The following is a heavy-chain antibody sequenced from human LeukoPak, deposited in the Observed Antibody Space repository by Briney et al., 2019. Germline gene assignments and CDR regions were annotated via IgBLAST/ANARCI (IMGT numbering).Heavy chain of an antibody. CDR3: ARGDYYDSSGYCPYFDN. V-gene: IGHV1-2*02. Sequence: ASVKVSFKASGYTFTGYYMHWVRQAPGQGLEWMGWINPNSGGTNYAQKFQGRVTMTRDTSISTAYMELSRLRSDDTAVYYCARGDYYDSSGYCPYFDNWGQGTLVTVSS. CDR1: GYTFTGYY. J-gene: IGHJ4*02. D-gene: IGHD3-22*01. CDR2: INPNSGGT.